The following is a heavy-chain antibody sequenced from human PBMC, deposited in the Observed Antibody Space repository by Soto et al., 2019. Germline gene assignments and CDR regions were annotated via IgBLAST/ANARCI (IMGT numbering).Heavy chain of an antibody. V-gene: IGHV3-23*01. Sequence: PGGSLRLSCAASGFTFSSYAMSWVRQAPGKGLEWVSAISGSGGSTYYADSVKGRFTISRDNSKNTLYLQMNSLRAEDTAVYYCAPPLKYYDFWKGFDYWGQGTLVTVSS. CDR1: GFTFSSYA. CDR3: APPLKYYDFWKGFDY. D-gene: IGHD3-3*01. J-gene: IGHJ4*02. CDR2: ISGSGGST.